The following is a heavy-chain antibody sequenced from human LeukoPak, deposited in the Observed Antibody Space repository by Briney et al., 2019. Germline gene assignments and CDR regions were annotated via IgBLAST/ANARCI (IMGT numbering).Heavy chain of an antibody. CDR3: ATVRGYSGYVGHDY. CDR1: GYTLTELS. V-gene: IGHV1-24*01. D-gene: IGHD5-12*01. CDR2: FDPEDGET. J-gene: IGHJ4*02. Sequence: VASVKVSCKVSGYTLTELSMHWVRQAPGKGLEWMGGFDPEDGETIYAQKFQGRVTMTEDTSTDTAYMELSSLRSEDTAVYYCATVRGYSGYVGHDYWGQGTLVTVSS.